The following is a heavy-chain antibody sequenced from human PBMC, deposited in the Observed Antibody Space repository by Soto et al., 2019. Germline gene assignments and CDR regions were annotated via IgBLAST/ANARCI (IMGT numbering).Heavy chain of an antibody. CDR2: IYPSGIT. J-gene: IGHJ4*02. Sequence: QVQLQESGPGLVKPSETLSLLCPVSGDSINGYYWSWIRQSAGKGLEWLGRIYPSGITNYNPSFKSRLSLSADKSKNHLSLTLTSVTAADSAVYYCVRDRYYFDADGFYFYDYWGRGALVSVSS. V-gene: IGHV4-4*07. CDR1: GDSINGYY. D-gene: IGHD3-22*01. CDR3: VRDRYYFDADGFYFYDY.